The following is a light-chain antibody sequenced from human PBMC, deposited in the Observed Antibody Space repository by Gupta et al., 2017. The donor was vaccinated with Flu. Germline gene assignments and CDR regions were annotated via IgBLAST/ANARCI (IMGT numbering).Light chain of an antibody. V-gene: IGKV1-39*01. CDR3: QQTDTAPFT. CDR1: HNINTY. J-gene: IGKJ3*01. CDR2: DAS. Sequence: DIQMTQSPSSLSASVGDRVTITCRASHNINTYLSWYQQKPGKAPEFLIYDASTLQSGVPSRFSGSGSGTDFSLIISSLQPEDFATYFCQQTDTAPFTFGPGTKVDI.